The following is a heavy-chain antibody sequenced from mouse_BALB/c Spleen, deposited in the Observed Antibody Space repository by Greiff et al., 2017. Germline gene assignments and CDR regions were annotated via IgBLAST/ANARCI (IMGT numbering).Heavy chain of an antibody. CDR2: ISSGSSTI. D-gene: IGHD2-1*01. CDR3: ARSGVYGNYGGDY. Sequence: EVQGVESGGGLVQPGGSRKLSCAASGFTFSSFGMHWVRQAPEKGLEWVAYISSGSSTIYYADTVKGRFTISRDNPKNTLFLQMTSLRSEDTAMYYCARSGVYGNYGGDYWGQGTSVTVSS. CDR1: GFTFSSFG. J-gene: IGHJ4*01. V-gene: IGHV5-17*02.